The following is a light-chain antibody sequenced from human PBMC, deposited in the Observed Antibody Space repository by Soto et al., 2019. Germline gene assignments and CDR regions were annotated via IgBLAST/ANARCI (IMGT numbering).Light chain of an antibody. CDR1: QSLPTKA. V-gene: IGKV3-11*01. CDR2: QTS. Sequence: EIVLTQSPGTLSLSPGERVTLSCRASQSLPTKALAWYQQKPGQTPRLLIYQTSIRAAGIQARFSASGTGTDFTLTIRDVQPEDFAVYYCNQRQSWPRTFGQGTKVDIK. J-gene: IGKJ1*01. CDR3: NQRQSWPRT.